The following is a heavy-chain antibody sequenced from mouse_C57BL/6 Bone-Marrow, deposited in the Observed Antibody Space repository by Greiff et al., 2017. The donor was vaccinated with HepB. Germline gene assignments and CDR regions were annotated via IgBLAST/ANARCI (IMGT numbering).Heavy chain of an antibody. CDR3: ATGDY. CDR2: TSSGRSTI. J-gene: IGHJ4*01. V-gene: IGHV5-17*01. CDR1: GFTFSDYG. Sequence: EVHLVESGGGLVKPGGSLKLSCAASGFTFSDYGMHWVRPAPEKGLEWVAYTSSGRSTIYYADTVKGRFTISRDNAKNTLFLQMTSLRSEDTAMYYCATGDYWGQGTSVTVSS.